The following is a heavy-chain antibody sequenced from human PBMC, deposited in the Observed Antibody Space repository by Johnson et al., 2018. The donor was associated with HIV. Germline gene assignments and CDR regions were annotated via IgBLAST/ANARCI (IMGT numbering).Heavy chain of an antibody. CDR3: TTETYYYSSSGYYYGHAFDI. CDR1: GFTFSSNP. D-gene: IGHD3-22*01. CDR2: MSYDGIKK. V-gene: IGHV3-30-3*01. Sequence: QVQLVESGGGVVQPGRSLRLSCAASGFTFSSNPMHWVRQAPGKGLEWVAVMSYDGIKKYYAESVKGRLTISEDNSKNTLYLQMNSLKTEDTAVYYCTTETYYYSSSGYYYGHAFDIWGQGTMVTVSS. J-gene: IGHJ3*02.